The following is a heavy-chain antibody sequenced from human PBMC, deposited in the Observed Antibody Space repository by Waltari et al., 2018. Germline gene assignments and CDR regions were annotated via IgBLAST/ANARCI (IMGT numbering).Heavy chain of an antibody. CDR1: GFTFISYA. CDR2: ISYDANKK. V-gene: IGHV3-30*01. J-gene: IGHJ3*02. Sequence: QVQLVESGGGVVQPGRSLRLSCAASGFTFISYAMHWVRQAPGKGLGWVAVISYDANKKYDADSVKGRFTISRDKSKNTLYLQMNSLRAEDTAVYYCAREGMTKPFDIWGQGTMVTVSS. CDR3: AREGMTKPFDI.